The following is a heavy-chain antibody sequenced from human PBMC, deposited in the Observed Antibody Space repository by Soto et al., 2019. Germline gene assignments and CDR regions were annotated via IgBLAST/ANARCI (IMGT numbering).Heavy chain of an antibody. CDR1: GFTFSSYG. Sequence: PGGSLRLSCAASGFTFSSYGMHWVRQAPGKGLEWVAVIWYDGSNKYYADSVKGRFTISRDNSKNTLYLQMNSLRAEDTAVYYCARDPVPYAYGDYVYYWGQGTLVTVSS. J-gene: IGHJ4*02. CDR2: IWYDGSNK. V-gene: IGHV3-33*01. CDR3: ARDPVPYAYGDYVYY. D-gene: IGHD4-17*01.